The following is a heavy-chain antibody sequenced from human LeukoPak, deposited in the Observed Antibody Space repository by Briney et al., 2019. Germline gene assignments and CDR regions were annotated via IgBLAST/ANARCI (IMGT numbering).Heavy chain of an antibody. D-gene: IGHD6-13*01. Sequence: GGSLRLSCAASGFTFSSYAMHRVRQAPGKGLEWVAVISYDGSNKYYADSVKGRFTLSRDSSKNTLYLEMNSLRPEDTAVYYCTREWGAAADYWGQGTLVTVSS. CDR1: GFTFSSYA. J-gene: IGHJ4*02. CDR2: ISYDGSNK. CDR3: TREWGAAADY. V-gene: IGHV3-30-3*01.